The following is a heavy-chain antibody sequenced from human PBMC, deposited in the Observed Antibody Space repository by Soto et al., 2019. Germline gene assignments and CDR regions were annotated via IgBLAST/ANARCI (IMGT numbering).Heavy chain of an antibody. V-gene: IGHV3-13*01. J-gene: IGHJ4*01. Sequence: GGSLRLSCAASGFTFSSYDMHWVRQATGKGLEWVSAIGTAGDTYYPGSVKGRFTISRENAKNSLYLQMNSLRAGDTAVYYCAKDVSNSMSPDYWGQGTLVTVSS. CDR3: AKDVSNSMSPDY. CDR1: GFTFSSYD. CDR2: IGTAGDT. D-gene: IGHD7-27*01.